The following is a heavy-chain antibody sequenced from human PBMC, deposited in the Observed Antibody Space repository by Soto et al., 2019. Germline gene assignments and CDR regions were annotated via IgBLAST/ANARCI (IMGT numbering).Heavy chain of an antibody. D-gene: IGHD3-9*01. CDR1: GFTFSSYG. CDR2: ISYDGSNK. J-gene: IGHJ5*02. Sequence: LRLSCAASGFTFSSYGMHWVRQAPGKGLEWVAVISYDGSNKYYADSVKGRFTISRDNSKNTLYLQMNSLRAEDTAVYYCAKDLLGDILTGSPMTFDPWGQGTLVTVSS. CDR3: AKDLLGDILTGSPMTFDP. V-gene: IGHV3-30*18.